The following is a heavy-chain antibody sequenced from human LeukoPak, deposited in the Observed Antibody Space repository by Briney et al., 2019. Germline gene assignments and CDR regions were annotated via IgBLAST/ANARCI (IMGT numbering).Heavy chain of an antibody. CDR2: IYHSGST. D-gene: IGHD5-18*01. V-gene: IGHV4-59*01. CDR1: GGSISSYY. Sequence: PSETLSLSCTVSGGSISSYYWSWVRQPPGKGLEWMGYIYHSGSTNYKPSLKSRVTISVDTSKNQFSLKLSSVTAADTAVYYCASAVDTAMAEDAFDIWGQGTMVTVSS. CDR3: ASAVDTAMAEDAFDI. J-gene: IGHJ3*02.